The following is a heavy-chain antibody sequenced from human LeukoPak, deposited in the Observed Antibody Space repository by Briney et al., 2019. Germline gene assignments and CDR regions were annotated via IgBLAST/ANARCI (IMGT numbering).Heavy chain of an antibody. V-gene: IGHV3-23*01. Sequence: GGSLGLSCAASGFTFTSYAMSWVRQAPGKGLEWVSTISGSAFSTYYADSVKGRFTISRDNSKNTLYLQMNSLRAEDTAVYYCAKEGSSAWYGDPLDYWGQGTLVTVSS. CDR3: AKEGSSAWYGDPLDY. CDR2: ISGSAFST. CDR1: GFTFTSYA. J-gene: IGHJ4*02. D-gene: IGHD6-19*01.